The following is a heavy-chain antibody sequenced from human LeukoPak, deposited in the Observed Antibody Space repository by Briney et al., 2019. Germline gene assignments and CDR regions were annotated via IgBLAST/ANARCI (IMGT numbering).Heavy chain of an antibody. CDR3: AKRSGSYYWGFDY. D-gene: IGHD1-26*01. Sequence: GGSLRLSCAASGFTFSNYAMSWVRQAPGKGLELVSTIGGSGGSTYYADSVKGRFTISRDNSKNTLYVQMKSLRAEDTAVYYCAKRSGSYYWGFDYWGQGTLVTVSS. J-gene: IGHJ4*02. CDR1: GFTFSNYA. CDR2: IGGSGGST. V-gene: IGHV3-23*01.